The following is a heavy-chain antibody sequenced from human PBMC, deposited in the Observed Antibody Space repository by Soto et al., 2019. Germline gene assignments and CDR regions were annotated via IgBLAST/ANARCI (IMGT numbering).Heavy chain of an antibody. Sequence: ASVKVSWKAAGYAFTCYYMHWVRQAPGQGLEWMGWINPNSGGTNYAQKFQGWVTMTRDTSISTAYMELSRLRSDDTAVYYCARGGFTYYYDSSGYYAPFDYWGQGTLVTVSS. CDR1: GYAFTCYY. J-gene: IGHJ4*02. CDR2: INPNSGGT. V-gene: IGHV1-2*04. D-gene: IGHD3-22*01. CDR3: ARGGFTYYYDSSGYYAPFDY.